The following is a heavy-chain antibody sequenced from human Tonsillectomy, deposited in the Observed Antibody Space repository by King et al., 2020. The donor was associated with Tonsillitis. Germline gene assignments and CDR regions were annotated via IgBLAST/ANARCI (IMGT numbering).Heavy chain of an antibody. CDR1: GFTFSSYA. CDR2: ISGSGTSA. D-gene: IGHD5-24*01. J-gene: IGHJ3*02. CDR3: AKGWRRPISSSWYDAFDI. Sequence: VQLVESGGGLVQPGGSLRLSCAASGFTFSSYAMSWVRQAPGKGLEWVSAISGSGTSAYYADSVKGRFTISRDNSKNTLYLQIHSLRAEDTAVYYCAKGWRRPISSSWYDAFDIWGQGTMVTVSS. V-gene: IGHV3-23*04.